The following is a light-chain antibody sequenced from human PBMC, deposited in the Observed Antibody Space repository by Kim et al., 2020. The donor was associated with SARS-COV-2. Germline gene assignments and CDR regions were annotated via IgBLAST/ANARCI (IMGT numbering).Light chain of an antibody. CDR3: QVWDRGPDQPV. CDR1: YLGNKN. V-gene: IGLV3-21*04. CDR2: YSS. J-gene: IGLJ3*02. Sequence: SYELTQPLSVSVAPGMTALITCGGDYLGNKNVHWYQRKPGQAPVLVIYYSSERPSGISGRFSGSNSGNTATLIISRVEAGDEAAYFCQVWDRGPDQPVFGGGTQLTVL.